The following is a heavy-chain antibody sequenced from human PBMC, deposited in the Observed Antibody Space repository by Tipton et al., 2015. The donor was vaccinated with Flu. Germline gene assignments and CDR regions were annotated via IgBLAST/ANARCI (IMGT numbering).Heavy chain of an antibody. J-gene: IGHJ3*02. D-gene: IGHD3-3*01. CDR2: INSDGTST. Sequence: GSLRLSCAASGFTLSDFWMHWVRQAPGKGLVWVSRINSDGTSTTYADSVKGRFTISRDTAKNTLYLQMNSLRAEDTAVYYCAKDLSRDYRLDNAFDIWGQGTMVTVSS. CDR1: GFTLSDFW. V-gene: IGHV3-74*01. CDR3: AKDLSRDYRLDNAFDI.